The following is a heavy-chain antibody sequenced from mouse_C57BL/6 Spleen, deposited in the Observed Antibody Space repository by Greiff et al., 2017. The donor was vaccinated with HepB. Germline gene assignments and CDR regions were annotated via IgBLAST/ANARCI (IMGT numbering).Heavy chain of an antibody. D-gene: IGHD2-14*01. Sequence: VQLQQSGAELVKPGASVKMSCKASGYTFTSYWITWVKQRPGQGLEWIGDIYPGSGSTNYNEKFKSKATLTVDTSSSTAYMQLSSLTSEDSAVYDCARLDRKRGYFDYWGQGTTFTVSS. V-gene: IGHV1-55*01. CDR1: GYTFTSYW. CDR3: ARLDRKRGYFDY. J-gene: IGHJ2*01. CDR2: IYPGSGST.